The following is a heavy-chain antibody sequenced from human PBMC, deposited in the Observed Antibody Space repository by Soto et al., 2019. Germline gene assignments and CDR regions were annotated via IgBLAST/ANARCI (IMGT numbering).Heavy chain of an antibody. CDR1: GYTFTSYA. J-gene: IGHJ6*02. Sequence: ASVKVSCKASGYTFTSYAMSWVRQATGQGLEWMGWMNPNSGNTGYAQKFQGRVTITRNTSASTAYMELSSLRSEDTAVYYCASSYSNYALIDYYYYGMDVWGQGTTVT. CDR3: ASSYSNYALIDYYYYGMDV. D-gene: IGHD4-4*01. V-gene: IGHV1-8*03. CDR2: MNPNSGNT.